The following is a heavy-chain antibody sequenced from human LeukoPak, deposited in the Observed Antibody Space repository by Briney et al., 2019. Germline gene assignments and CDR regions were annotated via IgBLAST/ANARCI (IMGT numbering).Heavy chain of an antibody. D-gene: IGHD4-17*01. Sequence: GGSLRLSCAASGFTFSSYEMNWVRQAPGKGLEWVSYISSSGSYIYYADSVKGRFTISRDNAKNSLYLQMNSLRAEDTAVYYCARVGPTVTTLRFYYYMDVWGKGTTVTISS. CDR3: ARVGPTVTTLRFYYYMDV. CDR1: GFTFSSYE. J-gene: IGHJ6*03. CDR2: ISSSGSYI. V-gene: IGHV3-21*05.